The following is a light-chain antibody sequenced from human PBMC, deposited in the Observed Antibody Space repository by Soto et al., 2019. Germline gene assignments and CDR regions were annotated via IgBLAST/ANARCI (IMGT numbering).Light chain of an antibody. CDR2: GAS. J-gene: IGKJ1*01. CDR1: QSVRSSY. CDR3: QQYGTSPWT. V-gene: IGKV3-20*01. Sequence: ETVLTQSPGTLSLSPGERATLSCGSSQSVRSSYLAWYQQKPGQAPRLLIHGASSRATGIPDRFSGSGSGTDFTLTISRLGPEDFAVYYCQQYGTSPWTFGQGTKVDI.